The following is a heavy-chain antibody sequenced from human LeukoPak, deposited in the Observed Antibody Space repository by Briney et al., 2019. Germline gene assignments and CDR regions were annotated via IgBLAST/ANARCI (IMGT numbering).Heavy chain of an antibody. CDR2: INHSGST. D-gene: IGHD3-10*01. J-gene: IGHJ5*02. CDR3: ARGSLWFGVEGWFDP. V-gene: IGHV4-34*01. Sequence: PSETLSLTCAVYGGSFSGYYWSWIRQPPGKGLEWIGEINHSGSTNYNPSLKSRVTISVDTSKNQFSLKLSSVTAADTAVYYCARGSLWFGVEGWFDPWGQGTLVTVSS. CDR1: GGSFSGYY.